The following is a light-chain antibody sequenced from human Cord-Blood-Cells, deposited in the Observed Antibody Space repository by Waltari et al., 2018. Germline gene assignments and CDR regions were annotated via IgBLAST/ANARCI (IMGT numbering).Light chain of an antibody. J-gene: IGLJ3*02. V-gene: IGLV2-23*01. Sequence: QSALTQPASVSGSPGQSITISCTGTSSAVGSYNLFSWDQQHPGKAPKLMIYEGSKRPSGVSNRFSGSKSGNTASLTISGLQAEDEADYYCCSYAGSSTWVFGGGTKLTVL. CDR1: SSAVGSYNL. CDR3: CSYAGSSTWV. CDR2: EGS.